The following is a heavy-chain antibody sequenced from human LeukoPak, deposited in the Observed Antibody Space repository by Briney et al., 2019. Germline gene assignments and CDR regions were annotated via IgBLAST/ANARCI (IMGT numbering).Heavy chain of an antibody. CDR1: GGSISSYY. Sequence: SETLSLTCTVSGGSISSYYWSWIRQPPGKGLEWIGYIYYSGSTNYNPSPKSRVTISVDTSKNQFSLKLSSVTAADTAVYYCARDKGSGWYGSGSAFDIWGQGTMVTVSS. V-gene: IGHV4-59*01. CDR3: ARDKGSGWYGSGSAFDI. CDR2: IYYSGST. D-gene: IGHD6-19*01. J-gene: IGHJ3*02.